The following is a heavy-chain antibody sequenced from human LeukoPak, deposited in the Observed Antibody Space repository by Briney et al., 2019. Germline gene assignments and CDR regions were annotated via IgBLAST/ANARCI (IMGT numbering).Heavy chain of an antibody. CDR2: ISPGDSDA. CDR1: GYTLTNYY. V-gene: IGHV5-51*01. CDR3: ARRYCSSISCNPYFFDY. D-gene: IGHD2-2*01. J-gene: IGHJ4*02. Sequence: GESLKISCKGSGYTLTNYYIGWVRQMPGKGLEWMGIISPGDSDARYSPSFQGQVTISADKSISTAYLQWSSLKASDTAIYYCARRYCSSISCNPYFFDYWGQGTLVTVSS.